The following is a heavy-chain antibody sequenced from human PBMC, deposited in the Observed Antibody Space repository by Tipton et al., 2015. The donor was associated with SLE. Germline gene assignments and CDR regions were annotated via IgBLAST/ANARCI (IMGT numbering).Heavy chain of an antibody. CDR2: IYTSGST. Sequence: TLSLTCSVSGGSISSRGYYWSWIRQPAGKGLEWIGHIYTSGSTNYNPSLNSRVTISLDTSKNQFSLRLSSVTAADTALYYCARGAKDRITLVRVRPYYFDYWGQGSLVTVSS. CDR3: ARGAKDRITLVRVRPYYFDY. V-gene: IGHV4-61*09. D-gene: IGHD3-10*01. CDR1: GGSISSRGYY. J-gene: IGHJ4*01.